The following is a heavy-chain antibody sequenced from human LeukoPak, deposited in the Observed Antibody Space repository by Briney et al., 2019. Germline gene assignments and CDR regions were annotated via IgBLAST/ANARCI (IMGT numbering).Heavy chain of an antibody. CDR3: ARGSSEWLVRMDY. CDR2: INPNSGGT. Sequence: ASVKVSCKASGYTFTSYYMHWVRQAPGQGLEWMGWINPNSGGTNYAQKFQGRVTMTRDTSISTAYMELSRLRSDDTAVYYCARGSSEWLVRMDYWGQGTLVTVSS. V-gene: IGHV1-2*02. CDR1: GYTFTSYY. D-gene: IGHD6-19*01. J-gene: IGHJ4*02.